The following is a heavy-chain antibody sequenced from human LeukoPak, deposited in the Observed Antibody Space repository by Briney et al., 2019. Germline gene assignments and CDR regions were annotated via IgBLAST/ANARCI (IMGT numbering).Heavy chain of an antibody. Sequence: GGSLRLSCAASGFTFSSYSMNWVRQAPGKGLEWVSSISSSSSYIYYADSVKGRFTISRDNAKNSLYLQMNSLRAEDTAVYYCARYSSSRLYNYCYGMDVWGQGTTVTVSS. J-gene: IGHJ6*02. V-gene: IGHV3-21*01. D-gene: IGHD6-13*01. CDR1: GFTFSSYS. CDR3: ARYSSSRLYNYCYGMDV. CDR2: ISSSSSYI.